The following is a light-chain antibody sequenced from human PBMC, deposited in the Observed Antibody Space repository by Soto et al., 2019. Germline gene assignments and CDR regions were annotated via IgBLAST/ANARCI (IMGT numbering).Light chain of an antibody. V-gene: IGKV1-5*03. CDR2: RAS. CDR1: QSINSW. Sequence: DIQMTQSPSTLSASVGDRVTITCRASQSINSWLAWYQQKPGKAPRLLIYRASSLEGGVPSRFSGSGSGAEFTLTIRSLQPDDFATYYCQHYVSYSGTFGPGTKVDIK. CDR3: QHYVSYSGT. J-gene: IGKJ3*01.